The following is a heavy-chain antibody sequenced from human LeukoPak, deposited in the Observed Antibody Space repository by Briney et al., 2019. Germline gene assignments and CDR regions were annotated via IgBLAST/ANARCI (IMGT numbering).Heavy chain of an antibody. CDR1: GFTFSSYS. CDR3: ARTLGYCSSTSCYVRDAFDI. D-gene: IGHD2-2*01. Sequence: SGGSLRLSCAASGFTFSSYSMNWVRQAPGKGLEWVSYISSSSSSIYYADSVKGRFTISRDNAKKSLYLQMNSLRAEDTAVYYCARTLGYCSSTSCYVRDAFDIWGQGTMVTVSS. V-gene: IGHV3-48*04. J-gene: IGHJ3*02. CDR2: ISSSSSSI.